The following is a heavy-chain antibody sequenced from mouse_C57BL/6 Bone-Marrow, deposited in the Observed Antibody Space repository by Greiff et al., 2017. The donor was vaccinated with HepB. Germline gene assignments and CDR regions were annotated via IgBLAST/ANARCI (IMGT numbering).Heavy chain of an antibody. D-gene: IGHD4-1*01. J-gene: IGHJ4*01. V-gene: IGHV5-9-1*02. CDR1: GFTFSSYA. CDR2: ISSGGDYI. CDR3: TRVGAGTLYYAMDY. Sequence: EVQRVESGEGLVKPGGSLKLSCAASGFTFSSYAMSWVRQTPEKRLEWVAYISSGGDYIYYADTVKGRFTISRDNARNTLYLQMSSLKSEDTAMYYCTRVGAGTLYYAMDYWGQGTSVTVSS.